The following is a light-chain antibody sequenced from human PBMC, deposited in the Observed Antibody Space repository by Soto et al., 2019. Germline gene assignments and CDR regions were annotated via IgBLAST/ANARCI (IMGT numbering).Light chain of an antibody. CDR1: QSVSRSY. J-gene: IGKJ4*02. CDR3: QQYVSSPRT. CDR2: GAS. Sequence: EIVLTQSPGTLSLSPGERATLSCRASQSVSRSYLAWYQQKPGQDPRLLIYGASSRATGIPDRFSGSGSGTDFTLTISRLEPEDFAVYYCQQYVSSPRTFGGGTKVEIK. V-gene: IGKV3-20*01.